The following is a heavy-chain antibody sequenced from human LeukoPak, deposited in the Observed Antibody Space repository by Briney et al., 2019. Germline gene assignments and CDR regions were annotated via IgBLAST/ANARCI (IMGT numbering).Heavy chain of an antibody. V-gene: IGHV3-74*01. CDR2: INSDGSST. CDR1: GFTYSSYW. Sequence: PGGSLRLSCAASGFTYSSYWMHWVRQAPGKGLVWVSRINSDGSSTSYADSVKGRLTISRDNAKNTLYLQMNSLRAEDTAVYYCARGYCSSTSCSNWFDPWGQGTLVTVSS. J-gene: IGHJ5*02. D-gene: IGHD2-2*01. CDR3: ARGYCSSTSCSNWFDP.